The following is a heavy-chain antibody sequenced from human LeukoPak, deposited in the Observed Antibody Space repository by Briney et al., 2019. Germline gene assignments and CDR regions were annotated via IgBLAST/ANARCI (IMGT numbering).Heavy chain of an antibody. V-gene: IGHV3-7*01. D-gene: IGHD3-9*01. Sequence: GGSLRLSCAASGFTFSATWMSWVRQAPGKGLEWVANIKQDGSEQYYVGSVKGRFTISRDNAKNALYLQMNSLRAEDTAVYYCATDRDWPLLDYWGHGTLGSVSS. CDR1: GFTFSATW. CDR3: ATDRDWPLLDY. CDR2: IKQDGSEQ. J-gene: IGHJ4*01.